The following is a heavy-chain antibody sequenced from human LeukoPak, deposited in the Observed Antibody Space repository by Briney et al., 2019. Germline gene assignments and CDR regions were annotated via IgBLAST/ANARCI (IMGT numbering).Heavy chain of an antibody. Sequence: ASVKVSCKASGCTFTSYDINWVRQATGQGLEWMGWMNPNSGNTGYAQKFQGRVTMTRNTSISTAYMELSSLRSEDTAVYYCARGYSGYDRSKFDYWGQGTLVTVSS. CDR1: GCTFTSYD. V-gene: IGHV1-8*01. J-gene: IGHJ4*02. CDR3: ARGYSGYDRSKFDY. D-gene: IGHD5-12*01. CDR2: MNPNSGNT.